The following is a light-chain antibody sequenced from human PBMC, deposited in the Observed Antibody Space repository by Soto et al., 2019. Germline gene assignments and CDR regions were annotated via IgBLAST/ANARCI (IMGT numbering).Light chain of an antibody. CDR3: QQSYSTLGT. J-gene: IGKJ2*01. Sequence: IQMTQSPSSLSASVGDRVIITCRSDHSINNYLNWYQQRPGKVPKLLIYAASTLQSGVPSRFSGSGCGRVFTLTINSLQPEDFATYYCQQSYSTLGTFGRGTRLEI. V-gene: IGKV1-39*01. CDR2: AAS. CDR1: HSINNY.